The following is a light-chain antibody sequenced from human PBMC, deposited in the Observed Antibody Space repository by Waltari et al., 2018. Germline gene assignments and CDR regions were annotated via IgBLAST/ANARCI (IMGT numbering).Light chain of an antibody. V-gene: IGLV2-14*03. CDR2: DVG. CDR3: SSYTSSSAYV. J-gene: IGLJ1*01. CDR1: SSDVGGYNY. Sequence: QSALTQPASVSGSPGQSITIPCTGTSSDVGGYNYVSWYQQHPGKAPKLMIYDVGNRPSGVSNRFSGSKSGNTASLTISGLQAEDEADYYCSSYTSSSAYVFGTGTKVTVL.